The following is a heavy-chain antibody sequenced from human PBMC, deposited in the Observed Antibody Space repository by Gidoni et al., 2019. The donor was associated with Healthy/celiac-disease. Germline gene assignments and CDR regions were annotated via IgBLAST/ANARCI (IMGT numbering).Heavy chain of an antibody. J-gene: IGHJ6*03. V-gene: IGHV4-30-2*01. Sequence: QLQLQESGSGLVKPSQTLSLTCAVSGGSISSGGYSWSWIRQPPGKGLEWIGYIYHSGSTYYNPSLKSRVTISVDRSKNQFSLKLSSVTAADTAVYYCARVGIVVVPVGRMHYYYYYMDVWGKGTTVTVSS. D-gene: IGHD2-2*01. CDR2: IYHSGST. CDR3: ARVGIVVVPVGRMHYYYYYMDV. CDR1: GGSISSGGYS.